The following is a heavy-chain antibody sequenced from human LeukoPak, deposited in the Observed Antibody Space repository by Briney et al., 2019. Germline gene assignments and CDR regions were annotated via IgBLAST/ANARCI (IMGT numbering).Heavy chain of an antibody. J-gene: IGHJ5*02. D-gene: IGHD3-10*01. CDR2: IYYSGST. Sequence: KTLETLSLTCTVSGGSITSAGYYWDWIRQLPGKGLEWIVYIYYSGSTYYNPSLKSQLTISVHTSKNQFSLKLSSVTAADTAVYYCARDQGSGMRWFDPWGQGTLVTVSS. V-gene: IGHV4-31*01. CDR1: GGSITSAGYY. CDR3: ARDQGSGMRWFDP.